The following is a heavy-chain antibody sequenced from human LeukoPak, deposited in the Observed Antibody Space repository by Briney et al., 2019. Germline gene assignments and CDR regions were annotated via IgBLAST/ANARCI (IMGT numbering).Heavy chain of an antibody. CDR1: GISFSTSA. J-gene: IGHJ3*01. CDR2: IVLGSDNT. CDR3: AAGSDLYGFDL. V-gene: IGHV1-58*01. Sequence: TSVKVSCKASGISFSTSAVQWVRQARGQRLEWMGWIVLGSDNTDYAQKFQERVTFTRDMSTSTAYMDLSSLRSDDTAVYYCAAGSDLYGFDLWGQGTLVTVSS.